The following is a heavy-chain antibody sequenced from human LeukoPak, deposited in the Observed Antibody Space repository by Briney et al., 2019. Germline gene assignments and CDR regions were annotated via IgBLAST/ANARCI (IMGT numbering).Heavy chain of an antibody. D-gene: IGHD2-21*01. Sequence: PGGSLRLSCVASADYWMHCVRQAPGKGLVWVSHINSDGSWTSYADSSKGRFTISKDNSKNTVYLQMNSLKAEDTAVYYCVSFDETYWGRGTLVTVSS. CDR3: VSFDETY. CDR2: INSDGSWT. CDR1: ADYW. J-gene: IGHJ4*02. V-gene: IGHV3-74*01.